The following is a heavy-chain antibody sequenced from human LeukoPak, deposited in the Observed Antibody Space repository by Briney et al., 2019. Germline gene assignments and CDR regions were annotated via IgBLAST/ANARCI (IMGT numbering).Heavy chain of an antibody. V-gene: IGHV4-39*07. CDR1: GGSISSSSYY. CDR2: INHSGST. Sequence: SETLSLTCTVSGGSISSSSYYWGWIRQPPGKGLEWIGEINHSGSTNYNPSLKSRVTISVDTSKNQFSLKLSSVTAADTAVYYCARVNVNYGPSAFDIWGQGTMVTVSS. CDR3: ARVNVNYGPSAFDI. D-gene: IGHD4-11*01. J-gene: IGHJ3*02.